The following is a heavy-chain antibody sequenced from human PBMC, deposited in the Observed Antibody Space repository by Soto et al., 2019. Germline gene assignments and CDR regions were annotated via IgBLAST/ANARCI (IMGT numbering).Heavy chain of an antibody. D-gene: IGHD3-10*01. Sequence: GGSLRLSCAASGFTFSSNYMSWVRQAPGKGLEWVSVIYSGGSTYYADSVKGRFTISRHNSKNTLYLQMNSLRAEDTAVYYCARGSWYYYGSGSYYNPVDYWGQGTLVTVSS. CDR3: ARGSWYYYGSGSYYNPVDY. CDR2: IYSGGST. CDR1: GFTFSSNY. V-gene: IGHV3-53*04. J-gene: IGHJ4*02.